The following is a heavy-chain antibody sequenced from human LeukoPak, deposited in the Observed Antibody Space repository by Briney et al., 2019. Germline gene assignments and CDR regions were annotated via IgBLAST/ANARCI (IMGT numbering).Heavy chain of an antibody. D-gene: IGHD1-26*01. CDR1: GFTFTRYW. V-gene: IGHV3-7*01. J-gene: IGHJ4*02. CDR2: IDQDGSEQ. Sequence: GGSLRLSCAASGFTFTRYWMCWVRQAPGKGLEWVANIDQDGSEQYYLDSVEGRFTISRDNAKNTLYLQMNSLRAEDTAVYYCARSRYSGSLVDYWGQGTLVTVSS. CDR3: ARSRYSGSLVDY.